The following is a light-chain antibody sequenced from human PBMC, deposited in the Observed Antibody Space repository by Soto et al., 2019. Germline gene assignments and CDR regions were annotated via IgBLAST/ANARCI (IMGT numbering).Light chain of an antibody. CDR1: QSVDSNY. J-gene: IGKJ5*01. V-gene: IGKV3-20*01. Sequence: EIVVTQSPGTVALCPGERATLSCWASQSVDSNYLAWYQQKPGQAPRLLIYDASSRATGIPDRFSGSGSGTDFTLTISRLEPEDFAVYFCQQYAHLITFGQGTRLEIK. CDR3: QQYAHLIT. CDR2: DAS.